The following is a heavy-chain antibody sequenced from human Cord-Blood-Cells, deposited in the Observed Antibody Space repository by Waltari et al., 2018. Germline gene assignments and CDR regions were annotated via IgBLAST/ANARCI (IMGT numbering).Heavy chain of an antibody. D-gene: IGHD4-17*01. CDR1: GFTFSSYG. J-gene: IGHJ4*02. V-gene: IGHV3-30*18. CDR2: ISYDGSNK. CDR3: AKSDTVTTYYFDY. Sequence: QVQLVESGVGVVQPGSSLGLSGAASGFTFSSYGISWVRQAPGKGLEWVAVISYDGSNKYYADSVKGRFTISRDNSKNTLYLQMNSLRAEDTAVYYCAKSDTVTTYYFDYWGQGTLVTVSS.